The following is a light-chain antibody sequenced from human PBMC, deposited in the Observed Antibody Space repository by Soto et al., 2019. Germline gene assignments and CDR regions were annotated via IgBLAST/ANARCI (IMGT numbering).Light chain of an antibody. CDR2: DAS. CDR3: QQGWT. CDR1: QSISSW. V-gene: IGKV1-5*01. Sequence: DIQMTQSPSTLSASVGDRVTITCRASQSISSWLAWYQQKPGKAPKLLIYDASSLESGVPSRFSGSGSGTDFTLTISSLQPDDFATYYCQQGWTFGLGTKVEIK. J-gene: IGKJ1*01.